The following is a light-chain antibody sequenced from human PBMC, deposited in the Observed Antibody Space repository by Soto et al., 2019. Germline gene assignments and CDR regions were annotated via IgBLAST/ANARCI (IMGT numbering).Light chain of an antibody. J-gene: IGKJ4*01. CDR1: QSVSRY. CDR3: QQRSNWPPLT. CDR2: DAS. Sequence: EIVLTQSPATLSLSPGKRATLSCRASQSVSRYLAWYQQKPGQAPRLLIYDASNRATGIPARFSGNGSGTDFTLTIRSLEPEDFGVYYCQQRSNWPPLTFGGGTKVEIK. V-gene: IGKV3-11*01.